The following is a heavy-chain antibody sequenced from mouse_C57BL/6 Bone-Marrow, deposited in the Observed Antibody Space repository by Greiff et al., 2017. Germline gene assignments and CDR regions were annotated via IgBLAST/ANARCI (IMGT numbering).Heavy chain of an antibody. V-gene: IGHV1-55*01. CDR2: IYPGSGST. CDR1: AYTFTSSW. CDR3: ARWWFAY. J-gene: IGHJ3*01. Sequence: QVQLQQSGAELVKPGASVKMSCKASAYTFTSSWLTWVKQRPGQGLEWTGDIYPGSGSTNYNEKFKSKATLTVDTSSSTAYMQLSSLTSEGSAVYYCARWWFAYWGQGTLVTVSA.